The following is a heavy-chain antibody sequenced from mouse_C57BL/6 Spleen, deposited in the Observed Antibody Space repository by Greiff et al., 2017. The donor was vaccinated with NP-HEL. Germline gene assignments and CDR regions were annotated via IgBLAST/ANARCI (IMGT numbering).Heavy chain of an antibody. D-gene: IGHD1-2*01. CDR1: GYTFTSYW. V-gene: IGHV1-64*01. Sequence: QVQLKQPGAELVKPGASVKLSCKASGYTFTSYWMHWVKQSPGQGLEWIGMIHPNSGSTNYNEKFKSKATLTVDKSSSTAYMQLSSLTSEDSAVYYCARSNYGYYFDYWGQGTTLTVSS. J-gene: IGHJ2*01. CDR2: IHPNSGST. CDR3: ARSNYGYYFDY.